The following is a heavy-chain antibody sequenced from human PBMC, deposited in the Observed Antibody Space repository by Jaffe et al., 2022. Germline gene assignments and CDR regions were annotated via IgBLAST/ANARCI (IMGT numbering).Heavy chain of an antibody. CDR1: GGSVSSGSYY. D-gene: IGHD3-10*01. V-gene: IGHV4-61*01. J-gene: IGHJ3*02. Sequence: QVQLQESGPGLVKPSETLSLTCTVSGGSVSSGSYYWSWIRQPPGKGLEWIGYIYYSGSTNYNPSLKSRVTISVDTSKNQFSLKLSSVTAADTAVYYCARDRGSGSYWGPWDAFDIWGQGTMVTVSS. CDR3: ARDRGSGSYWGPWDAFDI. CDR2: IYYSGST.